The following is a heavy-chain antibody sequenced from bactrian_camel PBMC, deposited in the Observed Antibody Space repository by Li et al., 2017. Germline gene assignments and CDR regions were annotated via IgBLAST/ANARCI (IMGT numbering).Heavy chain of an antibody. Sequence: HVQLVESGGGLVQPGGSLRLSCATSGFTFSSYYLSWVRQAPGKGLEWVCSIYTSGGTTYYADSVKGRFTISQSQDGAKKQAYLQMNSLKPEDSAMYYCATSDTLGCTRGSVGRSDYNYWGQGTQVTVS. V-gene: IGHV3-2*01. D-gene: IGHD2*01. CDR3: ATSDTLGCTRGSVGRSDYNY. CDR2: IYTSGGTT. J-gene: IGHJ4*01. CDR1: GFTFSSYY.